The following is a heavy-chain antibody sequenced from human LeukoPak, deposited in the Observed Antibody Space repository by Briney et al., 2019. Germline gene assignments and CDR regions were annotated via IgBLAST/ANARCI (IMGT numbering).Heavy chain of an antibody. V-gene: IGHV4-61*02. CDR2: IYTSGSA. CDR3: ASGSGWYDY. CDR1: GGSISSGSYY. D-gene: IGHD6-19*01. Sequence: PSQTLSLTCTVSGGSISSGSYYWSWIRQPAGKGLEWIGRIYTSGSANYNPSLKSRVTISVDTSKNQFSLKLSSVTAADTAVYYCASGSGWYDYWGQGTLVTVSS. J-gene: IGHJ4*02.